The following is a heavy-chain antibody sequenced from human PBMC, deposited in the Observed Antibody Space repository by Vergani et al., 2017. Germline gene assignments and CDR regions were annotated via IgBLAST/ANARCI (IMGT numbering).Heavy chain of an antibody. Sequence: QVQLQESGPGLVKPSETLSLTCTVSGYSISSGYYWGWIRQPPGKGLEWIGSIYHSGNTYYNPSLKSRVTISIDTSKNQFSLKLSSVTAADTAVYYCARQGVRLNRIDNYYYYGMDVWDQGTTVTVSS. CDR1: GYSISSGYY. J-gene: IGHJ6*02. CDR2: IYHSGNT. V-gene: IGHV4-38-2*02. CDR3: ARQGVRLNRIDNYYYYGMDV. D-gene: IGHD3-3*01.